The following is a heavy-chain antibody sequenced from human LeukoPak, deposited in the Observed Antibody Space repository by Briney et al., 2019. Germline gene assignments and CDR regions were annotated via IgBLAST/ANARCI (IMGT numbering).Heavy chain of an antibody. CDR2: INHSGST. D-gene: IGHD3-22*01. CDR1: GGSSSGYY. Sequence: ASETLSLTCAVYGGSSSGYYWSWIRQPPGKGLEWIGEINHSGSTNYNPSLKSRVTISVDTSKNQFSLKLSSVTAADTAVYYCARGRGPRDSSGYYYVHAFDIWGQGTMVTASS. J-gene: IGHJ3*02. CDR3: ARGRGPRDSSGYYYVHAFDI. V-gene: IGHV4-34*01.